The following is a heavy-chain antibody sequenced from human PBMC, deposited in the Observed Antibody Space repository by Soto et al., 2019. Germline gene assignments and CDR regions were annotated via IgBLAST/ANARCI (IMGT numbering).Heavy chain of an antibody. Sequence: QVQLQESGPGLVKPSQTLSLTCTVSGGSISSGGYYWSWIRQHPGKGLEWIGYIYYSGSTYYNPSLKSRVTISVDTSKNQFSLKLSSVTAADTAVYYCARGLLPEDIVVDENWFDPWGQGTLVTVSS. CDR1: GGSISSGGYY. V-gene: IGHV4-31*03. CDR2: IYYSGST. D-gene: IGHD2-15*01. J-gene: IGHJ5*02. CDR3: ARGLLPEDIVVDENWFDP.